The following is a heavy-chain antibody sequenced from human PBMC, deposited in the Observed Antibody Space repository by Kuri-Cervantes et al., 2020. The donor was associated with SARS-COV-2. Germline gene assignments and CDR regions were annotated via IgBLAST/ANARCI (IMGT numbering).Heavy chain of an antibody. CDR2: FDPEDGET. V-gene: IGHV1-24*01. CDR3: ATSGPRPYYYDSSGPAGDY. D-gene: IGHD3-22*01. J-gene: IGHJ4*02. Sequence: ASVKVSCKVSGYTLTELSMHWVRQAPGKGLEWMGGFDPEDGETIYAQKFQGRVTMTEDTSTDTAYMELSSLRSEDTAVYYCATSGPRPYYYDSSGPAGDYWGQGTLVTVSS. CDR1: GYTLTELS.